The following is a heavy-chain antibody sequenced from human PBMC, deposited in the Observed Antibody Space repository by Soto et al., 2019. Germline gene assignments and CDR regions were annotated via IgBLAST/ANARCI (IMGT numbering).Heavy chain of an antibody. Sequence: QVQLLQSGAEVKKPVSSVKVSCKASGGTFSTYAISWVRQAPGQGLEWMGGIIPIFATPSYAQKFQGRVTITADKAPSTAYMELSSLRSEDTAVYYCAREGPVAGNYGMDVWGQGTTVTVSS. CDR1: GGTFSTYA. J-gene: IGHJ6*02. CDR3: AREGPVAGNYGMDV. D-gene: IGHD6-19*01. V-gene: IGHV1-69*06. CDR2: IIPIFATP.